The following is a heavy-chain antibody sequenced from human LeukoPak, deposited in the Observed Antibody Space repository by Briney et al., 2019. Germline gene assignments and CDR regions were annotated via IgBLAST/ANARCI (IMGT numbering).Heavy chain of an antibody. D-gene: IGHD2/OR15-2a*01. CDR2: ISGSGGST. CDR1: GFTFSSYA. CDR3: AKALLTSTYYFDF. J-gene: IGHJ4*02. Sequence: PGRSLRLSCAASGFTFSSYAMSWVRQAPGKGLEWVSAISGSGGSTYYADSVKGRFTISRDDSKNTLYLQMNSLRAEDTALYYCAKALLTSTYYFDFWGQGTLVTVSS. V-gene: IGHV3-23*01.